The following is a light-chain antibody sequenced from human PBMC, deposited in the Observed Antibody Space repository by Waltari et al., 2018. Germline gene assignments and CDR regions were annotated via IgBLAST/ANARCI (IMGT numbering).Light chain of an antibody. J-gene: IGKJ5*01. CDR3: QQSYSGPPIT. V-gene: IGKV1-39*01. Sequence: DFQLTQSPSSLSASVGERVTITCRTSQSVRIYLNWYQQKPGKAPNLLIYAASNLQSGVPSRFSGSGSGTDFTLTISSVQPEDCATYYCQQSYSGPPITFGQGTRLDIK. CDR1: QSVRIY. CDR2: AAS.